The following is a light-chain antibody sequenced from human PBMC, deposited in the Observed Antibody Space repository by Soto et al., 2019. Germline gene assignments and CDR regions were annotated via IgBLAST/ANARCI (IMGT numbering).Light chain of an antibody. CDR2: KAS. J-gene: IGKJ4*01. Sequence: DIQMTQSPSTLSASVGDRVTITFRASQSINNWLAWYPQTPGKDPKLLISKASNLESGVRSWFSGTGSGTDYTVTMGCLKPYEFEGYYCQQYDSYPFTFGGGTKVE. CDR1: QSINNW. CDR3: QQYDSYPFT. V-gene: IGKV1-5*03.